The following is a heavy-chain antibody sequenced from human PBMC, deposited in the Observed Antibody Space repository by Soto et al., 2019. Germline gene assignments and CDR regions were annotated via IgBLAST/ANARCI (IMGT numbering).Heavy chain of an antibody. Sequence: QVQLQQWGAGLLKPSETLSLTCAVYGGSFSGYYWSWIRQPPGKGLEWIGEINHSGSTNYNPSLKSRVTISVDTSKNQFSLKLSSVTAADTAVYYCARGRGHHGARDGYKSGPHRFDYWGQGTLVTVSS. D-gene: IGHD5-12*01. CDR3: ARGRGHHGARDGYKSGPHRFDY. CDR2: INHSGST. J-gene: IGHJ4*02. V-gene: IGHV4-34*01. CDR1: GGSFSGYY.